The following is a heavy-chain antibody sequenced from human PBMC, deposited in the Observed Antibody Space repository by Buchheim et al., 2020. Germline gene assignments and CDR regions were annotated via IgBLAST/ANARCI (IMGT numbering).Heavy chain of an antibody. CDR2: ISGGFGST. D-gene: IGHD4-17*01. J-gene: IGHJ5*02. CDR1: GFTFTNYA. V-gene: IGHV3-23*01. CDR3: GKNRNFGDYRWFDP. Sequence: VQLLESGGGLVQPGGSLRLSCAASGFTFTNYAMTWVRQAPGKGLEWVSSISGGFGSTHYAESVEGRFTISRDNSKNTLYLEMNSLRAEDTAVYYWGKNRNFGDYRWFDPSGQGTL.